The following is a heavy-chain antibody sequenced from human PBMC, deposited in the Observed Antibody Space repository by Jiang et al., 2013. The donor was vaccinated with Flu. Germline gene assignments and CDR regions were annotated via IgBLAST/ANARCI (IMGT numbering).Heavy chain of an antibody. J-gene: IGHJ6*02. D-gene: IGHD5-18*01. CDR2: INTNTGNP. CDR1: GYSFNSYG. V-gene: IGHV7-4-1*02. CDR3: ARDVDTTMVTRDYYYYGMDV. Sequence: LQSGSELQKPGASVKVSCKASGYSFNSYGLNWVRQAPGQGLEWMGWINTNTGNPTYAQGFTGRFVFSLDTSVSTAFLQINSLKAEDTAVYYCARDVDTTMVTRDYYYYGMDVWGQGTSVTVSS.